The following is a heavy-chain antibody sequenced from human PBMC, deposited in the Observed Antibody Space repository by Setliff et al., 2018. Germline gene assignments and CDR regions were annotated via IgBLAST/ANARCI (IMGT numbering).Heavy chain of an antibody. CDR2: VYYSGNT. D-gene: IGHD3-22*01. J-gene: IGHJ4*02. CDR3: ARYDSSGYSETYYFDY. CDR1: GGSISTTDYY. Sequence: SEPLSLTCTVSGGSISTTDYYWGWIRQPPGKGLEWIGCVYYSGNTYYSPSLKSRVTMFVDTSKNQFSLMLYSVTAADTAIYYCARYDSSGYSETYYFDYWGQGTLVTVSS. V-gene: IGHV4-39*07.